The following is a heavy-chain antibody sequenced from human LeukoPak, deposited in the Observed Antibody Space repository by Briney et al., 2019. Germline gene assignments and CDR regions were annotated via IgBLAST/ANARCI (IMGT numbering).Heavy chain of an antibody. J-gene: IGHJ4*02. CDR2: ISYDGSSK. V-gene: IGHV3-30-3*01. CDR1: GFTFSSYA. D-gene: IGHD3-10*01. CDR3: ASSLLFTGVLWFGDFDY. Sequence: GGSLRLSCAASGFTFSSYAMHWVRQAPGKGLEWVAVISYDGSSKYYADSVKGRFTISRDNSKNTLYLQMNSLRAEDTAVYYCASSLLFTGVLWFGDFDYWGQGTLVTVSS.